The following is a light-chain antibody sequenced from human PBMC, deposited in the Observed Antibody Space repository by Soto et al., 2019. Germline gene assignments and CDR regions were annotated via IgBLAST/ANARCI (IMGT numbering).Light chain of an antibody. Sequence: EIVLTQSPGTLSLSAGERATLSCSASQSISSSSLSWYQQKPGQAPRLLIYGASTRATGIPERFSGSGSGTDFSLTINRLEPEDFAMYYCLQFDVSPLYTFGQGTKVDIK. V-gene: IGKV3-20*01. CDR2: GAS. J-gene: IGKJ2*01. CDR3: LQFDVSPLYT. CDR1: QSISSSS.